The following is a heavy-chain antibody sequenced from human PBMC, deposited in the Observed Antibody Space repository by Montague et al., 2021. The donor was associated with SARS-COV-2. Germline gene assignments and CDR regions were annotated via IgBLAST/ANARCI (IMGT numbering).Heavy chain of an antibody. CDR2: INHSGNT. CDR1: GGSLSGYY. V-gene: IGHV4-34*01. D-gene: IGHD3-3*01. Sequence: SETLSLTRAVYGGSLSGYYWAWIRQTPGKGLEWIGEINHSGNTNYNPSLKSRLTISVDTSKKQFSLKLSSVTTADTAFYYCARGADYDFWSGYLRYKWFDPWGLGTPVPVSS. CDR3: ARGADYDFWSGYLRYKWFDP. J-gene: IGHJ5*02.